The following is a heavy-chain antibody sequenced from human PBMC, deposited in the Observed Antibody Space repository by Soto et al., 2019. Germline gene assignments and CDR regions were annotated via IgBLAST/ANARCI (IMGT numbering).Heavy chain of an antibody. V-gene: IGHV4-59*01. CDR3: ARRYYDSSGYFRFDY. J-gene: IGHJ4*02. Sequence: SETLSLTCTVSGVSSNNYCLSWVRQSPGKGLEWIGYVCNSGNTDHNSSLKSRITMSFDTSKTQFSLKLSSVTAADTAVYYCARRYYDSSGYFRFDYWDQGALVTAPQ. CDR1: GVSSNNYC. CDR2: VCNSGNT. D-gene: IGHD3-22*01.